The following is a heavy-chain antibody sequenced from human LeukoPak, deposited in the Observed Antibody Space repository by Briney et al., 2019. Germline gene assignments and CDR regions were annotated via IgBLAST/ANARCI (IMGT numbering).Heavy chain of an antibody. Sequence: TSETLSLTCTVSGYSISSGYYWVWIRQPPGKGLEWIGSIYRSGSTDYNPSLKSRVTMSVDTSKNQFSLKLSSVTAADTAVYYCAREGILGNNYWRAINYYYYMDVWGKGTTVTISS. V-gene: IGHV4-38-2*02. CDR2: IYRSGST. D-gene: IGHD3-10*01. CDR1: GYSISSGYY. CDR3: AREGILGNNYWRAINYYYYMDV. J-gene: IGHJ6*03.